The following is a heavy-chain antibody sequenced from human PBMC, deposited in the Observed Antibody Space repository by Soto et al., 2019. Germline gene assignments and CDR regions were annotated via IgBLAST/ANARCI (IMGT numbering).Heavy chain of an antibody. CDR3: VKGGFTASWFDFDH. D-gene: IGHD6-13*01. J-gene: IGHJ4*02. Sequence: PGGSLRLSCSASGFTFSNYAMHWVRQAPGKGLEYVSAIAYNGDSTYYADSVKDRFTISRDNSKNTLYLQMSSLRAEDTAVYYCVKGGFTASWFDFDHWGQGTLVTVSS. V-gene: IGHV3-64D*06. CDR2: IAYNGDST. CDR1: GFTFSNYA.